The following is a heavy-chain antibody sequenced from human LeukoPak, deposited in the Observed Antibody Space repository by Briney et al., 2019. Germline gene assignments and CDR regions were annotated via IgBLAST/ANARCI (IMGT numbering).Heavy chain of an antibody. CDR3: KKSDGYGLIRI. CDR1: GDSMTCYY. CDR2: IYYTGNT. J-gene: IGHJ3*02. V-gene: IGHV4-39*07. Sequence: SETLSLTCSVAGDSMTCYYWGWIRQPPGKGRGWIGFIYYTGNTYYNSSLKSRVTISRDPSKKQLSLKVISMTAADTAGFYCKKSDGYGLIRICGRGTMVTVSS. D-gene: IGHD3-10*01.